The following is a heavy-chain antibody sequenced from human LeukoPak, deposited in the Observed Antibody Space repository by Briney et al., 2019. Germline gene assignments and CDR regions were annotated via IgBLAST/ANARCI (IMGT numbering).Heavy chain of an antibody. J-gene: IGHJ4*02. V-gene: IGHV3-49*04. CDR3: TRDSYMVRGVSYGTFDY. CDR1: GFTFSSYS. CDR2: IRSKAYGGTT. Sequence: GGSLRLSCAASGFTFSSYSMNWVRQAPGKGLEWVGFIRSKAYGGTTEYAASVKGRFTISRDDSKSIAYLQMNSLKTEDTAVYYCTRDSYMVRGVSYGTFDYWGQGTLVTVSS. D-gene: IGHD3-10*01.